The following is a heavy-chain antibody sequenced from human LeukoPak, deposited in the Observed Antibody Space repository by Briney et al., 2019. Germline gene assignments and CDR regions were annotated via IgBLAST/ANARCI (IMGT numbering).Heavy chain of an antibody. J-gene: IGHJ4*02. CDR1: GFTFSSYA. D-gene: IGHD5-24*01. CDR3: AKGKISSATRYYFDY. Sequence: GGSLRLSCAASGFTFSSYAMSWVRQAPGEGLEWVSAISGSGGSTYYADSVKGRFTISRDNSKNTLYLQMNSLRAEDTAVYYCAKGKISSATRYYFDYWGQGTLVTVSS. V-gene: IGHV3-23*01. CDR2: ISGSGGST.